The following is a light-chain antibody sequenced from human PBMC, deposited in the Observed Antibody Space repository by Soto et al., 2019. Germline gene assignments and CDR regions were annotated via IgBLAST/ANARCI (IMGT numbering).Light chain of an antibody. J-gene: IGLJ1*01. Sequence: SVLPQPASVSVSPGQSITISCTGTSSDVGGYNYVSWYQQHPGKAPKLMIYDVRNRPSGVSNRFSGSKSVNTASLTISGLQAEDEADYYCSSYTTIGTYVFGTGTKVTVL. V-gene: IGLV2-14*01. CDR2: DVR. CDR1: SSDVGGYNY. CDR3: SSYTTIGTYV.